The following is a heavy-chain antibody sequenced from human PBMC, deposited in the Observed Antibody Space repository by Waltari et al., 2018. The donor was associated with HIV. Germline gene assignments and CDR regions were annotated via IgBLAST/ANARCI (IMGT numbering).Heavy chain of an antibody. CDR1: GFVLSDYC. CDR3: ATESEWPYSAFIDL. V-gene: IGHV3-7*01. Sequence: EVQLMQSEVGRVRRGGSVRLSCVASGFVLSDYCVTWVRQAPGEGLEWLASIKEDRRETHYVESVKGRFIISRDAANNSVHLYRPNMGASDTAIYFCATESEWPYSAFIDLWGGGSLVTVSS. CDR2: IKEDRRET. J-gene: IGHJ4*02. D-gene: IGHD2-21*01.